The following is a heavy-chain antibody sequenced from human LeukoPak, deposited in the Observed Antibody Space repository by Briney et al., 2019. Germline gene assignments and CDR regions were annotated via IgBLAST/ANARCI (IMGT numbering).Heavy chain of an antibody. J-gene: IGHJ4*02. V-gene: IGHV4-59*01. CDR2: IYYSGST. CDR1: GGSISSYY. CDR3: ARLRLWFGELQFDY. D-gene: IGHD3-10*01. Sequence: SETLSLTCTVSGGSISSYYWSWIRQPPGKGLEWIGYIYYSGSTNYNPSLKSRVTISVDTSKNQFSLKLSSVTAADTAVYYCARLRLWFGELQFDYWGQGTLVTVSS.